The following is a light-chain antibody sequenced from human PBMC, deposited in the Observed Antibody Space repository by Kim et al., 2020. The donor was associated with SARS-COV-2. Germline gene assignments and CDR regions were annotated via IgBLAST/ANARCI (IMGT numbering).Light chain of an antibody. Sequence: TLSVSPGERAPLSCRTSQSVSNYLAWYQQKPGQAPRLLIYDASSRATGIPARFSGSGSGTDFTLTISSLEPEDFAVYYCQQRGSWPTFGQGTKV. CDR1: QSVSNY. V-gene: IGKV3-11*01. CDR2: DAS. CDR3: QQRGSWPT. J-gene: IGKJ1*01.